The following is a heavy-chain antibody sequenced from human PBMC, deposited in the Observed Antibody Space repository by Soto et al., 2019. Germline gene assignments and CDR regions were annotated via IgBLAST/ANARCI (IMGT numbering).Heavy chain of an antibody. CDR3: ARETGGAFSWFDP. J-gene: IGHJ5*02. Sequence: QVQLVQSGAEVKKPGSSVKVSCKASGDTFSSYAINWVRQAPGLGLEWMGRIIPFSGTTNYAQNFQGRVTXTXDXXTSTAYMELSSLRSEDTAVYYCARETGGAFSWFDPWGQGTLVTVSS. D-gene: IGHD3-16*01. CDR1: GDTFSSYA. V-gene: IGHV1-69*05. CDR2: IIPFSGTT.